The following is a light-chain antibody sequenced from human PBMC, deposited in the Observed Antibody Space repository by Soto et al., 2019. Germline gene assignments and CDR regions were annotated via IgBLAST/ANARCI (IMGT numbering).Light chain of an antibody. CDR3: QQFGSSIPHT. CDR1: QSVSSRY. Sequence: EIVLTQSPGTLSLSPGERAALSCRASQSVSSRYLAWYQQKPGQAPRLLIYGASTRATGIPARFSGSGSGTDFTLTISRLEPEDFGVYYCQQFGSSIPHTFGQGTKVDIK. J-gene: IGKJ2*01. V-gene: IGKV3-20*01. CDR2: GAS.